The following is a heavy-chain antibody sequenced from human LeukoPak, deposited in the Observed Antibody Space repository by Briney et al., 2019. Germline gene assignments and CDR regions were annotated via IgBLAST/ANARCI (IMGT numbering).Heavy chain of an antibody. J-gene: IGHJ6*03. CDR1: GYTFTSYD. Sequence: ASVKVSCKASGYTFTSYDINWVRQVTGQGLEWMGWMNPKSGNTGYAQKFQGRVTITRNTSISTAYMEVSSLRYENTAVYYCARRAVDNSYYYYMDVWGKGTTVTVSS. CDR3: ARRAVDNSYYYYMDV. CDR2: MNPKSGNT. V-gene: IGHV1-8*03. D-gene: IGHD6-19*01.